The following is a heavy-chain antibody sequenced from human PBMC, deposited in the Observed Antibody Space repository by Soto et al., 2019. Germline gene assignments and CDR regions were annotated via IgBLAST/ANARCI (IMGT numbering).Heavy chain of an antibody. CDR3: AKGAGYCSGGSCYAPISRDIYFDY. V-gene: IGHV3-23*01. D-gene: IGHD2-15*01. CDR2: ISGSGGST. Sequence: GGSLRLSCAASGFTFSSYAMSWVRQAPGKGLEWVSAISGSGGSTYYADSVKGRFTISRDNSKNTLYLQMNSLRAEDTAVYYCAKGAGYCSGGSCYAPISRDIYFDYWGQGTLVTVSS. J-gene: IGHJ4*02. CDR1: GFTFSSYA.